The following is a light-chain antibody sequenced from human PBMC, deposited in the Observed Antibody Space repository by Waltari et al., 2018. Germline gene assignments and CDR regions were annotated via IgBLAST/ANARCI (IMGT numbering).Light chain of an antibody. CDR1: SDHSNYA. CDR3: QTWDIATVV. CDR2: VNSDGSH. Sequence: LALTQSPSASASLGASVTVTCTLSSDHSNYAIAWHQQQPQKGPRYLIKVNSDGSHIRGAGISDRFSGSSSGAERYLTISSLQSEDEGDYYCQTWDIATVVFGGGTKLTVL. J-gene: IGLJ2*01. V-gene: IGLV4-69*01.